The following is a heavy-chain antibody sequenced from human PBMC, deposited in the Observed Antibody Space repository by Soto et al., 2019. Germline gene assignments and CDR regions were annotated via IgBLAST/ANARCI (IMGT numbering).Heavy chain of an antibody. CDR3: AASDPMKWYYDSSGYSADY. Sequence: VKVSCKASGFTLTSSAVKWVLQARGQRLEWIGWIVFVSGNTNYAQKFQERVTITRDMSTSTAYMELSSLRSEDTAVYYCAASDPMKWYYDSSGYSADYWGQGTLVTVSS. CDR1: GFTLTSSA. D-gene: IGHD3-22*01. CDR2: IVFVSGNT. V-gene: IGHV1-58*01. J-gene: IGHJ4*02.